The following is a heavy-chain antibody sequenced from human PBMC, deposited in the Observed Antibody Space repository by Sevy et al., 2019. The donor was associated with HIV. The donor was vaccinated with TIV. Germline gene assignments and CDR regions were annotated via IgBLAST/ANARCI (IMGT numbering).Heavy chain of an antibody. J-gene: IGHJ4*02. CDR2: ITSGGTTI. CDR1: GFSFSSYE. D-gene: IGHD2-15*01. CDR3: VREGLGGFHTSFDY. V-gene: IGHV3-48*03. Sequence: GGSLRLSCAASGFSFSSYEMNWVRQAPGKGLEWVSYITSGGTTINYADSVKGRFTISIDNAKNSLYLQLNSLSAEDTALYYCVREGLGGFHTSFDYWGQGTLVTVSS.